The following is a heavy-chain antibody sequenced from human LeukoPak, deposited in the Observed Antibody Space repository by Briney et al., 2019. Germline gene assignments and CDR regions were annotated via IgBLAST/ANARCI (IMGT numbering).Heavy chain of an antibody. CDR3: ARGGGYFDY. V-gene: IGHV4-59*12. CDR2: IYYSGST. J-gene: IGHJ4*02. CDR1: DDSIYDYY. Sequence: SETLSLTCTISDDSIYDYYWSWLRQPPGQGLEWIGYIYYSGSTYYNPSLKSRVTISVDTSKNQFSLKLSSVTAADTAVYYCARGGGYFDYWGQGTLVTVSS. D-gene: IGHD3-16*01.